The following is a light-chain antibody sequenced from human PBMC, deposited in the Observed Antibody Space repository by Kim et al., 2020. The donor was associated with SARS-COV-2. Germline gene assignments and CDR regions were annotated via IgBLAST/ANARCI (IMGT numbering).Light chain of an antibody. CDR2: QDD. CDR3: QAWDSNSVV. Sequence: SISPRQTASGPCSRNDLGGKYICCYQQKPDQSPLLVIYQDDKRPSSIPVRFSNSSSRNTATLTIGGTQAMDESDYYCQAWDSNSVVFGGGTQLTVL. CDR1: DLGGKY. J-gene: IGLJ2*01. V-gene: IGLV3-1*01.